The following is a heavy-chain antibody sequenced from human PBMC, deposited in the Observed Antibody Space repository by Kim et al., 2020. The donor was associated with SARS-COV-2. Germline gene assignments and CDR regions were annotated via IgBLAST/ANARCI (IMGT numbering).Heavy chain of an antibody. V-gene: IGHV4-59*01. J-gene: IGHJ4*02. CDR3: AMGFDY. CDR2: YYSRST. Sequence: YYSRSTNYNPSLKSRVTISVDTSKHQFSLKLSSVTAADTAVYYCAMGFDYWGQGTLVTVSS. D-gene: IGHD1-26*01.